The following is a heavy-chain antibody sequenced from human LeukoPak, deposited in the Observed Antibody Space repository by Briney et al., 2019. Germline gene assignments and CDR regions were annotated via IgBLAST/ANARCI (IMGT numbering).Heavy chain of an antibody. CDR3: ARGYYSYNYYYGMDV. J-gene: IGHJ6*02. V-gene: IGHV1-8*01. D-gene: IGHD2-8*01. CDR1: GYTFTSYD. CDR2: MNPNSGNT. Sequence: WASVKVSRKASGYTFTSYDISWVRQATGQGLEWMGWMNPNSGNTGYAQKFQDRVTMTRNTSIRTAYMELSSLRSEDTAVYYCARGYYSYNYYYGMDVWGQGTTVTVSS.